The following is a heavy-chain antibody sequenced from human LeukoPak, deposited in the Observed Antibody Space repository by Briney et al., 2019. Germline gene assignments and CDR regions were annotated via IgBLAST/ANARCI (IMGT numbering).Heavy chain of an antibody. J-gene: IGHJ4*02. CDR2: IKQDGSEK. CDR3: ARDNREQQLVPPTFDY. Sequence: PGGSLRLSCAASGFTFSSYWMSWVRQAPGKGLEWVANIKQDGSEKSYVDSVRGRFTISRDNSKNTLYLQMNSLRAEDTAVYYCARDNREQQLVPPTFDYWGQGTLVTVSS. CDR1: GFTFSSYW. D-gene: IGHD6-13*01. V-gene: IGHV3-7*01.